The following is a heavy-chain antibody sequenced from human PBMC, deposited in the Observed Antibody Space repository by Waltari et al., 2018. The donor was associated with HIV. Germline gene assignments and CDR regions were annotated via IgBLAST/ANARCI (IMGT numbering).Heavy chain of an antibody. V-gene: IGHV4-34*01. J-gene: IGHJ6*02. CDR3: ARRSSDGDYVNYYYGMDV. Sequence: QVQLQQWGAGLLKPSETLSLTCAVYGGSSSGYSWSWFRPPPGNGPEWLGELNPSGSTTVIPSLKSRVTISVYTSENQFSLKLGSVTAADTAVYYCARRSSDGDYVNYYYGMDVWGQGTTVTVSS. CDR2: LNPSGST. CDR1: GGSSSGYS. D-gene: IGHD4-17*01.